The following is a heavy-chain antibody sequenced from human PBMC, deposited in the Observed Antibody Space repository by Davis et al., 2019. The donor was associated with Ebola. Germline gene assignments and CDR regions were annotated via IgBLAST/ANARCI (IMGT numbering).Heavy chain of an antibody. D-gene: IGHD3-3*01. J-gene: IGHJ6*04. CDR3: ARGRYYDFWSGYQGVDYYYGMDV. CDR2: IYYSGST. CDR1: GGSISSYY. Sequence: SETLSLTCTVSGGSISSYYWSWIRQPPGKGLEWIGYIYYSGSTNYNPSLKSRVTISVDTSKNQFSLKLSSVTAADTAVYYCARGRYYDFWSGYQGVDYYYGMDVWGKGTTVTVSS. V-gene: IGHV4-59*01.